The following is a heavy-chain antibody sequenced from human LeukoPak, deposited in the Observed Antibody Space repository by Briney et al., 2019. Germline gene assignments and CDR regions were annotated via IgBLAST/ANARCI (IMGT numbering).Heavy chain of an antibody. CDR1: GYTLTELS. CDR2: FDPEDGET. D-gene: IGHD2-2*01. J-gene: IGHJ4*02. V-gene: IGHV1-24*01. Sequence: ASVKVSSKVSGYTLTELSMHWVRQAPGKGLEWMGGFDPEDGETIYAQKFQGRVTMTEDTSTDTAYMELSSLRSEDTAVYYCATDLRGYCSSTSCNWGQGTLVTVSS. CDR3: ATDLRGYCSSTSCN.